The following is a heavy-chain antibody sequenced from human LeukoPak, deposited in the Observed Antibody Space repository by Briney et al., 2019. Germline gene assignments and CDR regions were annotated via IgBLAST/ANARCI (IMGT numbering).Heavy chain of an antibody. CDR1: GFTFRDYA. J-gene: IGHJ6*03. CDR3: ARGIGPYYDFWSGYRVNYYYMDV. V-gene: IGHV3-49*03. Sequence: PGGSLRLSCTASGFTFRDYAMSWFRQAPGKGLEWVSFIRSKDYGATTEYAASVKGRFTISRDDSKSIAYLQMNSLKTEDTAVYYCARGIGPYYDFWSGYRVNYYYMDVWGKGTTVTVSS. CDR2: IRSKDYGATT. D-gene: IGHD3-3*01.